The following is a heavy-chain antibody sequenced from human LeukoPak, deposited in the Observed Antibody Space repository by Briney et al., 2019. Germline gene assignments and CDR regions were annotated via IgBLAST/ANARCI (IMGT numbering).Heavy chain of an antibody. Sequence: GGSLRLSCAASGFTFDNYGINWVRQAPGKGLEWVSYISSSGSTIYYADFVKGRFTISRDNAKNSLYLQMNSLRAEDTAVYYCARGLYGSGSYYNLWFDPWGQGTLVNVSS. D-gene: IGHD3-10*01. J-gene: IGHJ5*01. CDR1: GFTFDNYG. V-gene: IGHV3-48*03. CDR2: ISSSGSTI. CDR3: ARGLYGSGSYYNLWFDP.